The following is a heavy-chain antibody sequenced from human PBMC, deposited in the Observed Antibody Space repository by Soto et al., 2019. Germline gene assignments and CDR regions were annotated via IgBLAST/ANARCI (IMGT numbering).Heavy chain of an antibody. Sequence: EVQLVESGGGLVQPGRSLRLSCAASGFTFDDYAMHWVRQAPGKGLEWVSGISWNSGSIGYADSVKGRFTISRDNAKNSLYLQMNSLRAEDTALYYCAKAYQTYYDFWSGYSEFDYWGQGTLVTVSS. J-gene: IGHJ4*02. CDR1: GFTFDDYA. D-gene: IGHD3-3*01. CDR2: ISWNSGSI. V-gene: IGHV3-9*01. CDR3: AKAYQTYYDFWSGYSEFDY.